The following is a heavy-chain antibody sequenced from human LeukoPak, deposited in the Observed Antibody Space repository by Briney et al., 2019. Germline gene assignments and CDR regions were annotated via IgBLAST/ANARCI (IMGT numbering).Heavy chain of an antibody. CDR1: GYVFINYY. CDR2: INPISGGT. V-gene: IGHV1-2*02. CDR3: ARDKVAAAGLQADFYYFFYMDV. J-gene: IGHJ6*03. Sequence: ASVKVSCKTSGYVFINYYIHWVRQAPGQGLEWMGWINPISGGTNYAQKFQGRVTMTRDTSISTAYMELSRLRSDDTAMYYCARDKVAAAGLQADFYYFFYMDVWGKGTTVTVSS. D-gene: IGHD6-13*01.